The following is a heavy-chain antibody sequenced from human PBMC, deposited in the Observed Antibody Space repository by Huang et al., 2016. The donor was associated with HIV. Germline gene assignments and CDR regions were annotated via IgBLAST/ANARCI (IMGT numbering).Heavy chain of an antibody. Sequence: QVQLVQSGAEVKNPGASVRVSCKASGYTFSDSNNHWVGQAPGQGLERMGWSKPKRGGTNYEQRVQGRINMTRDTTISTVHMDLRRIQSDDTAVYFCARDWSFGSSTSPADWGQGTLVTVSS. CDR1: GYTFSDSN. CDR2: SKPKRGGT. V-gene: IGHV1-2*02. CDR3: ARDWSFGSSTSPAD. J-gene: IGHJ4*02. D-gene: IGHD6-6*01.